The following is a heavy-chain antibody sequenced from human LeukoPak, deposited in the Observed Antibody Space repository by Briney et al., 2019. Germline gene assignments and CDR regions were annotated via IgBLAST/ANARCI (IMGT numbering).Heavy chain of an antibody. CDR2: IYYSGST. J-gene: IGHJ3*02. Sequence: PSETLSLTCTVSGGSISSSSYYWGRIRQPPGKGLEWIGSIYYSGSTYYNPSLKSRVTISVDTSKNQFSLKLSSVTAADTAVYYCARHEGITMIVVSRGDAFDIWGQGTMVTVSS. D-gene: IGHD3-22*01. V-gene: IGHV4-39*01. CDR1: GGSISSSSYY. CDR3: ARHEGITMIVVSRGDAFDI.